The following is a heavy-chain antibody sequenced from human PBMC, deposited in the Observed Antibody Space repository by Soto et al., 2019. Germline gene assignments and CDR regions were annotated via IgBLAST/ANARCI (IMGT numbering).Heavy chain of an antibody. J-gene: IGHJ3*02. Sequence: SETLSLTCTVSGGSISSGGYYWSWIRQHPGKGLEWIGYIYYSGSTYYNPSLKSRVTISVGTSKNQFSLKLSSVTAADTAVYYCATMTTVVNDAFDIWGQGTMVTVSS. CDR3: ATMTTVVNDAFDI. V-gene: IGHV4-31*03. D-gene: IGHD4-17*01. CDR1: GGSISSGGYY. CDR2: IYYSGST.